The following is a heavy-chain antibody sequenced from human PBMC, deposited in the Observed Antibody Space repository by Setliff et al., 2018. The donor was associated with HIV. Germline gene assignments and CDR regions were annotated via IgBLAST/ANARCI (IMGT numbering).Heavy chain of an antibody. V-gene: IGHV4-38-2*02. CDR1: GYSISSGFY. J-gene: IGHJ4*02. Sequence: SETLSLTCTVSGYSISSGFYWGWIRQPPGKGLEWIGSIYHSGSTYYNPSVQSPVTISVDTSKNQFSLKLTSVTAADTAVYYCARGMEYYDSSGYYPYYFDYWGQGTLVTVSS. CDR3: ARGMEYYDSSGYYPYYFDY. D-gene: IGHD3-22*01. CDR2: IYHSGST.